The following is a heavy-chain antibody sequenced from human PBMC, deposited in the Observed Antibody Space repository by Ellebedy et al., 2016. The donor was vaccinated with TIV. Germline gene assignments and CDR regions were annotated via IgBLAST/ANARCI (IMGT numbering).Heavy chain of an antibody. CDR1: GFTVSSNY. CDR2: IYSGGST. V-gene: IGHV3-66*01. D-gene: IGHD4-23*01. Sequence: PGGSLRLSCAASGFTVSSNYMSWVRQAPGKGLEWVSVIYSGGSTYYADSVKGRFTISRDNSKNTLYLQMNSLRAEDTAVYYCARFYGGNPPNYFDYWGQGTLVTVSS. CDR3: ARFYGGNPPNYFDY. J-gene: IGHJ4*02.